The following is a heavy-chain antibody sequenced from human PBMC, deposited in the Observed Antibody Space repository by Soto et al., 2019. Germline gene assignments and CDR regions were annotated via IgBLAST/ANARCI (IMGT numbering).Heavy chain of an antibody. CDR3: ARLRGSSLHFDY. CDR2: ISSSSSYI. J-gene: IGHJ4*02. CDR1: GFTFSSYS. V-gene: IGHV3-21*01. D-gene: IGHD6-6*01. Sequence: PGGSLRLSCAASGFTFSSYSMNWFRQAPGKGLEWVSSISSSSSYIYYADSVKGRFTISRDNAKNSLYLQMNSLRAEDTAVYYCARLRGSSLHFDYWGQGTLVTVSS.